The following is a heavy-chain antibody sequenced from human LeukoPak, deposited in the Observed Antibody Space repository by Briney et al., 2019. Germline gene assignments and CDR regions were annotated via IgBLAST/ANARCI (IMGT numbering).Heavy chain of an antibody. CDR2: ISSSSSYI. CDR3: ARVRRYCSGGSCYSSYYYYYMDV. J-gene: IGHJ6*03. D-gene: IGHD2-15*01. V-gene: IGHV3-21*01. Sequence: GGSLRLSCAASGFTFSSYSMNWVRQAPGKGLEWVSSISSSSSYIYYADSVKGRFTISRDNAKNSLYLQMNSLRAEDTAVYYCARVRRYCSGGSCYSSYYYYYMDVWGKGTTVTISS. CDR1: GFTFSSYS.